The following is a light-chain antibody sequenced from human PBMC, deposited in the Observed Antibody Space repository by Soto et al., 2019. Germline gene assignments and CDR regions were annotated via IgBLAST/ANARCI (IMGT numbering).Light chain of an antibody. Sequence: QSALTQSPSASGSPGQSVTISCTGTSSDVGNYKYVSWYQQHPGKAPKLMIYEVSKRPSGVPDRFSGSKSGNTASLIVSGLQVEDEADYYCSSYAGSNLWVFGGGTKVTVL. CDR3: SSYAGSNLWV. CDR2: EVS. V-gene: IGLV2-8*01. CDR1: SSDVGNYKY. J-gene: IGLJ3*02.